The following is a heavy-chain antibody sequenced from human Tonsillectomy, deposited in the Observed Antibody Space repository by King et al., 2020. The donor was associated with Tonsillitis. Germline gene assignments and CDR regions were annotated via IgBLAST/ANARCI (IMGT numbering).Heavy chain of an antibody. V-gene: IGHV6-1*01. Sequence: VQLQQSGPGLVKPSQTLTLNCAISGDSVSSNSAAWRWIRHSPSRDLEWLVRKYYRSKWYHDYAVSVKSRITINPDTSKNQFSLQLNCVTPEDTAVYYCARGDYGGNSDYFDSWGQGTLVTVSS. CDR1: GDSVSSNSAA. CDR3: ARGDYGGNSDYFDS. CDR2: KYYRSKWYH. J-gene: IGHJ4*02. D-gene: IGHD4-23*01.